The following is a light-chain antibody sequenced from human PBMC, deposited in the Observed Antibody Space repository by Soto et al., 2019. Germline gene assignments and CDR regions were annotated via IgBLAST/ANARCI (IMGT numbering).Light chain of an antibody. V-gene: IGLV1-47*01. CDR1: SSNIGSNY. J-gene: IGLJ2*01. CDR3: AAWDHSLSGVV. CDR2: RNN. Sequence: QSVLTQPPSASGTPGQRVTISCSGRSSNIGSNYVYWYQQLPGTAPKLLIYRNNQRPSGVPDRFSGSKSGTSASLAISGLRTEDEADYYCAAWDHSLSGVVFGGGTQLTVL.